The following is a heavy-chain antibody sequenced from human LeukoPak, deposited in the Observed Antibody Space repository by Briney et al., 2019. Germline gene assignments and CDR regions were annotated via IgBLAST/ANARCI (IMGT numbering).Heavy chain of an antibody. Sequence: GGSLRLSCAASGFTFSSYWMHWVRQAPGKGLVWVSRINSDGSSTSYADSVKGRFTISRDNAKNALYQQMNSLRAEDTAVYYYARASSGWSPFDYWGQGTLVTVSS. J-gene: IGHJ4*02. D-gene: IGHD6-19*01. CDR3: ARASSGWSPFDY. CDR1: GFTFSSYW. CDR2: INSDGSST. V-gene: IGHV3-74*01.